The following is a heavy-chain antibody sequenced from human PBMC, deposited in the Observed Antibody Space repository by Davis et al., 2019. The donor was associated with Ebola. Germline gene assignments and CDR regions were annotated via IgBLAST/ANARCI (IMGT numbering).Heavy chain of an antibody. CDR1: GGSISSSNW. CDR3: ARGSRKYSSARGDLYYFDN. J-gene: IGHJ4*02. CDR2: IYHSGST. V-gene: IGHV4-4*02. D-gene: IGHD6-25*01. Sequence: MPSETLSLTCAVSGGSISSSNWWSWVRQPPGKGLEWIGEIYHSGSTNYNPSLKSRVTMSVDKSKNQFSLSLTSVTAADTAKYYCARGSRKYSSARGDLYYFDNWGQGILVTVSS.